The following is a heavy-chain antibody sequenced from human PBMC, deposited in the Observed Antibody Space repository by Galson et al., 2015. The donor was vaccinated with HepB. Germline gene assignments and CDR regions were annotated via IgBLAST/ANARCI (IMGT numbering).Heavy chain of an antibody. CDR3: ARASGLRFLEWLPFDY. Sequence: SLRLSCAASGFTFSSYWMHWVRQAPGKGLVWVSRINSDGSSTSYADSVKGRFTISRDNAKNTLYLQMNSLRAEDTAVYYCARASGLRFLEWLPFDYWGQGTLDTVSS. CDR2: INSDGSST. D-gene: IGHD3-3*01. V-gene: IGHV3-74*01. CDR1: GFTFSSYW. J-gene: IGHJ4*02.